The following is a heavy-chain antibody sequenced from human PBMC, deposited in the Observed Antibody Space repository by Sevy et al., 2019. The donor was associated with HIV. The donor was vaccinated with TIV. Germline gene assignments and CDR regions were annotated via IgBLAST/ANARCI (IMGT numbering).Heavy chain of an antibody. CDR1: GGTFDTYS. V-gene: IGHV1-69*06. J-gene: IGHJ3*01. Sequence: ASVKVSCKASGGTFDTYSISWLRQAPGQGLEWMGGITPMFGTTNYAQTFQGRVTIAADKSTSTAYMELSSLTSEDSAVYYCARDRDTFGGGDAFDVWGQGTTVTVSS. D-gene: IGHD3-16*01. CDR2: ITPMFGTT. CDR3: ARDRDTFGGGDAFDV.